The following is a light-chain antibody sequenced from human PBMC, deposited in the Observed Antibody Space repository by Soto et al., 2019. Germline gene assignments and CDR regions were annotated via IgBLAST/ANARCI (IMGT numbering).Light chain of an antibody. CDR1: QSVLHRSSNKNF. V-gene: IGKV4-1*01. J-gene: IGKJ1*01. CDR2: WAS. CDR3: QHYYNTPWT. Sequence: DIVMTQSPDSLAVSLGERATVNCKSSQSVLHRSSNKNFLAWYQQKPGQPPKLLISWASTRESGVPDRFSGSGSETDFALTISSLKAEDVAVYFCQHYYNTPWTLGQGNKVEIK.